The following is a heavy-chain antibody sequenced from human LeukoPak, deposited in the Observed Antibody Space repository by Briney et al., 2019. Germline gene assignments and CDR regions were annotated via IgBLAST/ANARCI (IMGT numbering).Heavy chain of an antibody. V-gene: IGHV1-2*02. CDR2: INPNSGGT. CDR1: GYTFTSYA. J-gene: IGHJ4*02. Sequence: GASVKVSCKASGYTFTSYAIHWVRQAPGQGLEWMGWINPNSGGTNYAQKFQGRVTMTRDTSISTAYMELSRLRSDDTAVYYCASLYYYDSSGYQSFDYWGQGTLVTVSS. CDR3: ASLYYYDSSGYQSFDY. D-gene: IGHD3-22*01.